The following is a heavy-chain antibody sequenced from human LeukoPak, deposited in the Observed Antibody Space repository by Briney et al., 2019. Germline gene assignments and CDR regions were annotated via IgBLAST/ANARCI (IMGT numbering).Heavy chain of an antibody. CDR1: GGSISSNY. D-gene: IGHD2-21*02. J-gene: IGHJ4*02. CDR3: ARAPTPWGDYYSDQ. Sequence: SETLSLTCTVSGGSISSNYWSWIRQPPGKGLEWIGYIYYNGNTNCNPSLKSRATISIDTPKNQFSLKLSSVTVADTAVYYCARAPTPWGDYYSDQWGQGTLVTVSS. CDR2: IYYNGNT. V-gene: IGHV4-59*01.